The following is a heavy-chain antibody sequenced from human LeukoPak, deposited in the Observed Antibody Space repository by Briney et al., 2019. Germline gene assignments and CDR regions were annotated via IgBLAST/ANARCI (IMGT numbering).Heavy chain of an antibody. J-gene: IGHJ4*02. V-gene: IGHV3-74*01. D-gene: IGHD7-27*01. CDR2: INIRGNEQ. Sequence: GGSLRLSCAVSGFTFSSYWMHWVRQAPGRGLEWISRINIRGNEQKYADSVKGRFTISRDNAKNTLFLNMNNLGVDDTAVYFCLRGYLGPDYWGQGTLVTVSA. CDR1: GFTFSSYW. CDR3: LRGYLGPDY.